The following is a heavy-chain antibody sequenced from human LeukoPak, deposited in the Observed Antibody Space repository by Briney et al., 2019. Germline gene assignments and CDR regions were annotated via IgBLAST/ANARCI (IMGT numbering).Heavy chain of an antibody. CDR2: ISYDGSNK. V-gene: IGHV3-30*18. CDR1: GFTFSSYG. Sequence: GGSLRLSCAASGFTFSSYGMHWVRQAPGKGLEWVAVISYDGSNKYYTDSVEGRFTISRDNSKNTLYLQMNSLRAEDTAGYYCAKQDYDYVWGSLGPTGASDIWGQGKMVTVSS. J-gene: IGHJ3*02. CDR3: AKQDYDYVWGSLGPTGASDI. D-gene: IGHD3-16*01.